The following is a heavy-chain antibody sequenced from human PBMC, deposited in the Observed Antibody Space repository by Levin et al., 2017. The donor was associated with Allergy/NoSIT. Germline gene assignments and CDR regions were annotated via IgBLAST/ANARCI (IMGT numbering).Heavy chain of an antibody. J-gene: IGHJ4*02. CDR3: ARDGGWYHYAPGIY. V-gene: IGHV3-30*14. D-gene: IGHD3-10*01. Sequence: GGSLRLSCAASGFTFSTHPLHWVRQAPGTGLEWLAVISYDGNLKYYAASVKGRFTISRDDSKNTLYLQMNSLRAEDTAVYYCARDGGWYHYAPGIYWGQGTLVTVSS. CDR1: GFTFSTHP. CDR2: ISYDGNLK.